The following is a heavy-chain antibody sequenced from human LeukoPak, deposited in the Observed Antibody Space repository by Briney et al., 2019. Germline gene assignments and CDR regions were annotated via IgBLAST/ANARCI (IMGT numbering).Heavy chain of an antibody. CDR1: GGSISSSSYY. V-gene: IGHV4-39*07. J-gene: IGHJ4*02. CDR2: IYYSGST. Sequence: SETLSLTCTVSGGSISSSSYYWGWIRQPPGKGLEWIGSIYYSGSTYYNPSLKSRVTISVDTSKNQFSLKLSSVTAADTAVYYCAGVRWVGSSWYLGYWGQGTLVTVSS. D-gene: IGHD6-13*01. CDR3: AGVRWVGSSWYLGY.